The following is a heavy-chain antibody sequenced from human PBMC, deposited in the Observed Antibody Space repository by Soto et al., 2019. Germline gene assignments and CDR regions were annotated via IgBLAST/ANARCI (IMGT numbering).Heavy chain of an antibody. CDR2: INPSGGST. CDR3: ARELSGSYYYYYYGMDV. CDR1: GYTFTSYY. Sequence: VASVKVSCKASGYTFTSYYMHWVRQAPGQGLEWMGIINPSGGSTSYAQKFQGRVTMTRDTSTSTVYMELSSLRSEDTAVYYCARELSGSYYYYYYGMDVWGQGTTVTVSS. J-gene: IGHJ6*02. V-gene: IGHV1-46*01. D-gene: IGHD1-26*01.